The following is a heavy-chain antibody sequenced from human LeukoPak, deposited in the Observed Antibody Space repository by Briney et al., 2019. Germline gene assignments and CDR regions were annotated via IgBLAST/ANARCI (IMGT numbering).Heavy chain of an antibody. V-gene: IGHV3-53*01. J-gene: IGHJ4*02. CDR1: GFTVSSNY. D-gene: IGHD3-22*01. Sequence: PGGSLRLSCAASGFTVSSNYMSWVRQAPGKGLEWVSVIYSGGSTYYADSVQGRITIARDKSKNTLYLQMNSLRAEDTAVYYCAREVDSSGYYVDYWGQGTLVTVSS. CDR2: IYSGGST. CDR3: AREVDSSGYYVDY.